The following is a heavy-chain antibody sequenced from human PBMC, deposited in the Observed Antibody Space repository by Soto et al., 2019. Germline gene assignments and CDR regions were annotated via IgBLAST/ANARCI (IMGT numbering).Heavy chain of an antibody. CDR3: ARVGGEAGLVPDNWFDP. J-gene: IGHJ5*02. CDR2: IYHSGST. CDR1: GGSISSGGYS. Sequence: PSETLSLTCAVSGGSISSGGYSWSWIRQPPGKGLEWIGYIYHSGSTYYNPSLKSRVTISVDRSKNQFSLKLSSVTAADTAVYYCARVGGEAGLVPDNWFDPWGQGTLVTVSS. D-gene: IGHD3-16*01. V-gene: IGHV4-30-2*01.